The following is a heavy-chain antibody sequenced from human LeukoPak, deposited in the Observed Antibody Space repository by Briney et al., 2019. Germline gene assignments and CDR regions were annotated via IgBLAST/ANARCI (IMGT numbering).Heavy chain of an antibody. CDR1: GGTFSSYA. J-gene: IGHJ6*03. Sequence: SVKVSCKASGGTFSSYAISWVRQAPGQGLEWMGGIIPIFGTANYAQKFQGRVAITADESTSTAYMELSSLRSEDTAVYYCARPSYGDLYYYYYMDVWGKGTTVTVSS. V-gene: IGHV1-69*01. CDR2: IIPIFGTA. CDR3: ARPSYGDLYYYYYMDV. D-gene: IGHD5-18*01.